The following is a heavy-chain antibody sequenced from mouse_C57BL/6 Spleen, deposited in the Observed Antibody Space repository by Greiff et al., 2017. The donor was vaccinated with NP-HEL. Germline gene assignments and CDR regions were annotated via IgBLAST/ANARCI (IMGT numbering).Heavy chain of an antibody. CDR2: ISYDGSN. D-gene: IGHD1-2*01. J-gene: IGHJ2*01. Sequence: VQLQQSGPGLVKPSQSLSLTCSVTGYSIISGYYWNWIRQFPGNKLEWMGYISYDGSNNYNPSFKNRIVLTRDTSQNQFFLELNAVTTGDTTTYYCARDGSWVNYWGQGTTLTVSS. CDR3: ARDGSWVNY. CDR1: GYSIISGYY. V-gene: IGHV3-6*01.